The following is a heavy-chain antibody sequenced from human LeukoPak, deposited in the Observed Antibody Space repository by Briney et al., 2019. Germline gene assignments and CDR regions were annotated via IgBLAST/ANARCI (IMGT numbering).Heavy chain of an antibody. J-gene: IGHJ4*02. CDR1: GGSISGYY. D-gene: IGHD6-13*01. Sequence: SETLSLTCTVSGGSISGYYWSWIRQPAGKGLEWIGRIYTSGSTNYNPSLKSRVTISVDTSKNQFFLRMSSVTAADTAVYYCGRGGIAAAASGIDYRGQGTRVAVSS. CDR2: IYTSGST. V-gene: IGHV4-4*07. CDR3: GRGGIAAAASGIDY.